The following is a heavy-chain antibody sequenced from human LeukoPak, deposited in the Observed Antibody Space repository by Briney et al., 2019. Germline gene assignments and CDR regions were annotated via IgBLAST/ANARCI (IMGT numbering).Heavy chain of an antibody. CDR2: IFYSGST. Sequence: SETLSLTCTVSGGSISTSNYYWGWIRQPPGKGLEWIGNIFYSGSTYYSPSLRSRVTISLDTSRNQFSLKLNSVTAADTAVYFCARRVYSAAYWKHFDYWGQGTLVTVSS. J-gene: IGHJ4*02. V-gene: IGHV4-39*01. CDR3: ARRVYSAAYWKHFDY. D-gene: IGHD1-1*01. CDR1: GGSISTSNYY.